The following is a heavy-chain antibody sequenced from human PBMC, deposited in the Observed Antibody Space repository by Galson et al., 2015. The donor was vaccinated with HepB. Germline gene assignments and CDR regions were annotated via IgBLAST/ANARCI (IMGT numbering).Heavy chain of an antibody. CDR1: GFTFSSYG. CDR2: IRYDGSNK. V-gene: IGHV3-30*02. J-gene: IGHJ6*02. Sequence: LRLSCAASGFTFSSYGMHWVRQAPGKGLEWVAFIRYDGSNKYYADSVKGRFTISRDNSKNTLYLQMNSLRAEDTAVYYCAKDQFGFGELFCGMDVWGQGTTVTVSS. CDR3: AKDQFGFGELFCGMDV. D-gene: IGHD3-10*01.